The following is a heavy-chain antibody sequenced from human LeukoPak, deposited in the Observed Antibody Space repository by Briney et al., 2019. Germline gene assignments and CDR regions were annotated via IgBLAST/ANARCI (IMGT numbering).Heavy chain of an antibody. CDR3: ARETELGAKFDP. J-gene: IGHJ5*02. V-gene: IGHV3-21*01. Sequence: NTGGSLRLSCAASGFTFSSYAMNWVRQAPGKGLEWVSAISSSGSSTYYADSVKGRFTISRDNAKNSLYLQMNSLRAEDTAVYYCARETELGAKFDPWGQGTLVTVSS. D-gene: IGHD1-26*01. CDR1: GFTFSSYA. CDR2: ISSSGSST.